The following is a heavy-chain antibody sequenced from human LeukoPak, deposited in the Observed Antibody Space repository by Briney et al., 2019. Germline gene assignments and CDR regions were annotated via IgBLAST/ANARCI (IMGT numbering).Heavy chain of an antibody. D-gene: IGHD6-13*01. V-gene: IGHV3-30*18. J-gene: IGHJ4*02. CDR2: ISYDGSNK. CDR3: AKSMQHLDY. Sequence: PGGSLRLSCAASGFTFSSYGMHWVRQAPGKGLEWVAVISYDGSNKYYADSVKGRFTISRDNSKNTLYLQMNSLRAEDTAVYYCAKSMQHLDYWGQGTLVTVSS. CDR1: GFTFSSYG.